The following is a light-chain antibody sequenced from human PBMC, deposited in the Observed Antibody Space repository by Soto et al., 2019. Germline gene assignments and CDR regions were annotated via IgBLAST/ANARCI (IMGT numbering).Light chain of an antibody. V-gene: IGKV4-1*01. CDR2: WAS. Sequence: DIVMTQSPDSLAVSLGERATINCKSSQSVLYSSNNKNYLAWYQQKPGQPPKLLIYWASTRESGVPDRFSGSGSVTDFTLTVSSLQAEDVAVYYCQQYYSTPITFGQGTRLEIK. CDR1: QSVLYSSNNKNY. CDR3: QQYYSTPIT. J-gene: IGKJ5*01.